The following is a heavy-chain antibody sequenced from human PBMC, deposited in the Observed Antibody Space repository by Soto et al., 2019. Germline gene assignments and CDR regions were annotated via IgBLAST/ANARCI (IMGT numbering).Heavy chain of an antibody. Sequence: PSATLSLTCTVSGVSISTGGYYWSWIRQHPGKCLEWIGNIYYSGRTYYNPSLKSRVILSVDTSKNHFSLNLRSLTAADSAMYYCESVIGVDYEYYLGYLCQGALVTV. CDR2: IYYSGRT. CDR3: ESVIGVDYEYYLGY. CDR1: GVSISTGGYY. J-gene: IGHJ4*02. D-gene: IGHD4-17*01. V-gene: IGHV4-31*03.